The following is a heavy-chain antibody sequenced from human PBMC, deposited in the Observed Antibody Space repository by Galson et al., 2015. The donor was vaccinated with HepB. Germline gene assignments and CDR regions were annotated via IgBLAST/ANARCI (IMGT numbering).Heavy chain of an antibody. CDR2: ISYDGSNK. V-gene: IGHV3-30*04. Sequence: SLRLSCAASGFTFSSYAMHWVRQAPGKGLEWVAVISYDGSNKYYADSVKGRFTISRDNSKNTLYLQMNSLRAEDTAVYYCAREGRDGYFQLLLDYWGQGTLVTVSS. CDR3: AREGRDGYFQLLLDY. J-gene: IGHJ4*02. CDR1: GFTFSSYA. D-gene: IGHD5-24*01.